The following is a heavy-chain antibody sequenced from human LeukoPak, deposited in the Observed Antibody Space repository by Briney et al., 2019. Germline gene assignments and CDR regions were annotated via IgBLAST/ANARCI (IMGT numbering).Heavy chain of an antibody. V-gene: IGHV4-59*12. CDR1: GASISSYY. D-gene: IGHD6-19*01. J-gene: IGHJ4*02. CDR3: ARGGVAGPYYFDY. Sequence: PSETLSLTCAVAGASISSYYWSWIRQPPGKGLEWIGYIYDSGSTNYNPSLKSRVTMSVDTSKNQFSLKLSSVTAADTAVYYCARGGVAGPYYFDYWGQGTLVTVSS. CDR2: IYDSGST.